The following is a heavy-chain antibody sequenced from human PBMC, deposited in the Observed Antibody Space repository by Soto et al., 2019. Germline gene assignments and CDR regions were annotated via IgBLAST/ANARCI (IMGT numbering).Heavy chain of an antibody. CDR3: ARDRRPKYYDILTGYQYYFDY. CDR1: GYTFTGYY. CDR2: INPNSGGT. V-gene: IGHV1-2*02. D-gene: IGHD3-9*01. Sequence: ASVKVSCKASGYTFTGYYMHWVRQAPGQGLEWMGWINPNSGGTNYAQKFQGRVTMTRDTSISTAYMELSRLRSDDTAVYYCARDRRPKYYDILTGYQYYFDYWGQGTLVTVSS. J-gene: IGHJ4*02.